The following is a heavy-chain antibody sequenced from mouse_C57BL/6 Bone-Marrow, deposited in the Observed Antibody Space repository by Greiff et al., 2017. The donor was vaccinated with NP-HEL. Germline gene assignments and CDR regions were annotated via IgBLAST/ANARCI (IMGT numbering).Heavy chain of an antibody. J-gene: IGHJ1*03. D-gene: IGHD1-1*01. Sequence: QVQLKQPGAELVMPGASVKLSCKASGYTFTSYWMHWVKQRPGQGLEWIGEIDPSDSYTNYNQKFKGKSTLTVDKSSSTAYMHLSSLTSEGSAVECCARGVLLRPYWYCDVWGTGTTVTVSS. CDR2: IDPSDSYT. CDR3: ARGVLLRPYWYCDV. V-gene: IGHV1-69*01. CDR1: GYTFTSYW.